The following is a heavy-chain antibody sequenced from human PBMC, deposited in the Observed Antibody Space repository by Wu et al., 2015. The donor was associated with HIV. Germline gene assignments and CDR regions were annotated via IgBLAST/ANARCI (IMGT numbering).Heavy chain of an antibody. Sequence: VQLVQSGAEVKKPGASVKVSCKASGYLFTHYGVTWVRLAPGQRLEWVGWVSAWDGRTNYAQNLQGRVAMTTDSSTDTAYMELKSLTSDDTAVYFCARGGHCTQGVCYHLEFWGQGTLVTVSS. V-gene: IGHV1-18*04. D-gene: IGHD2-8*01. CDR3: ARGGHCTQGVCYHLEF. CDR1: GYLFTHYG. CDR2: VSAWDGRT. J-gene: IGHJ4*02.